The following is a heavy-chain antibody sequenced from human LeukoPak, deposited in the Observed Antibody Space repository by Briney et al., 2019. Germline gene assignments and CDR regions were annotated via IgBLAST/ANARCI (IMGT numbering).Heavy chain of an antibody. CDR2: IRSKAYGGTT. J-gene: IGHJ6*03. V-gene: IGHV3-49*04. CDR1: GFTFGDYA. Sequence: GGSLRLSCTASGFTFGDYAMSWVRQAPGKGLEWVGFIRSKAYGGTTEYAASVKGRFTISRDDSKSIAYLQMNSLKTEDTAVYYCTRAYGDYPAYYYYMDVWGKGTTVTISS. D-gene: IGHD4-17*01. CDR3: TRAYGDYPAYYYYMDV.